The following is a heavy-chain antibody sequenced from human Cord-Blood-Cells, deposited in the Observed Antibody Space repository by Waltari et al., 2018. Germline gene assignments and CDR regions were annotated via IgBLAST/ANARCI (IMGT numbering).Heavy chain of an antibody. J-gene: IGHJ5*02. CDR3: ARGYCSSTSCNWFDP. D-gene: IGHD2-2*01. V-gene: IGHV4-34*01. CDR2: INHSGST. CDR1: GGSFSGYS. Sequence: QVQLQQWGAGLLKPSETLSLTCAVYGGSFSGYSWSWTRQPPGKGLEWIGEINHSGSTNYNPSLKSRVTISVDTSKNQFSLKLSSVTAADTAVYYCARGYCSSTSCNWFDPWGQGTLVTVSS.